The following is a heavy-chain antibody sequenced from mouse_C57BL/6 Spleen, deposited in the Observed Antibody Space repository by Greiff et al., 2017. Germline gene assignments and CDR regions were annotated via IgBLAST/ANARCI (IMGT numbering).Heavy chain of an antibody. CDR1: GYTFTGYW. Sequence: QVQLQQSGAELMKPGASVKLSCKATGYTFTGYWIEWVKQRPGHGLEWIGEILPGSGSTNYNEKFKGKATFTADTSSNTAYMQLSSLTTEDSAIYYCARGEIYDGYSRYWYFDVWGTGTTVTVSS. CDR2: ILPGSGST. V-gene: IGHV1-9*01. D-gene: IGHD2-3*01. CDR3: ARGEIYDGYSRYWYFDV. J-gene: IGHJ1*03.